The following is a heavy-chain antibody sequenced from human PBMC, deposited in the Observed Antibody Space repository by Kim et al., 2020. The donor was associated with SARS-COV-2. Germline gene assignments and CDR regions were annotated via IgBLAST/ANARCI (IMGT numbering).Heavy chain of an antibody. CDR1: GFTFSSYA. CDR3: AKGINRAWIQLWQGIDY. D-gene: IGHD5-18*01. V-gene: IGHV3-23*01. CDR2: ISGSGGST. Sequence: GGSLRLSCAASGFTFSSYAMSWVRQAPGKGLEWVSAISGSGGSTYYAYSGKGRFTISKDNYKKTLYLQMNSLRAEDTAVNYCAKGINRAWIQLWQGIDYWGPRSLVTASP. J-gene: IGHJ4*02.